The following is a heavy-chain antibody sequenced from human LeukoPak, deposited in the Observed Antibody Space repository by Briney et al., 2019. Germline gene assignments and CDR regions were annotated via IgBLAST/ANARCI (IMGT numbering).Heavy chain of an antibody. CDR1: GGSFSGYY. D-gene: IGHD3-22*01. CDR2: INHSGST. Sequence: PSETLSLTCAVYGGSFSGYYWSWIRQPPGKGLEWIWEINHSGSTNYNPSLKSRVTISVDTSKNQFSLKLSSVTAADTAVYSCARGRRYYDSSGYTNFDYWGQGTLVTVSS. J-gene: IGHJ4*02. V-gene: IGHV4-34*01. CDR3: ARGRRYYDSSGYTNFDY.